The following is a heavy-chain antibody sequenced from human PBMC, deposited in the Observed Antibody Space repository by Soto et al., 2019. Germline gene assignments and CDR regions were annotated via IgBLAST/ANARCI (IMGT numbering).Heavy chain of an antibody. J-gene: IGHJ4*02. CDR2: IYYSGST. D-gene: IGHD3-22*01. CDR1: GGSISSGDYY. V-gene: IGHV4-30-4*01. Sequence: QVQLQESGPGLVKPSQTLSLTCTVSGGSISSGDYYWSWIRQPPGKGLEWIGYIYYSGSTYYNPSLQSRVTISVDTSKNQFSLKLSSVTAADTAVYYCAREPFPRYYDSSGYPDYWGQGNLVTVSS. CDR3: AREPFPRYYDSSGYPDY.